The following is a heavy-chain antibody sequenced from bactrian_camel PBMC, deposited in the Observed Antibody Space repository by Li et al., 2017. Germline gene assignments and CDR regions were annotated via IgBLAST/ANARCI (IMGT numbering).Heavy chain of an antibody. CDR3: TTGECRDGYCFQGVGPY. CDR1: GFHFETSA. J-gene: IGHJ4*01. CDR2: MTGLGTTI. D-gene: IGHD3*01. V-gene: IGHV3S44*01. Sequence: DVQLVESGGGVVQPGGSLRLSCAASGFHFETSAMRWIRQAPGQGVEWIAGMTGLGTTIVYADSVKGRATISRDNGKMTLFLNLNDLKIEDTATYYCTTGECRDGYCFQGVGPYWGRGTQVTVS.